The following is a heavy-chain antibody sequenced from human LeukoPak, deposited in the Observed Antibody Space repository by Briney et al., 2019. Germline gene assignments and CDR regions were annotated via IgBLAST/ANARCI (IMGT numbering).Heavy chain of an antibody. CDR2: INPSGGSA. J-gene: IGHJ4*02. D-gene: IGHD4-23*01. CDR1: AYTFTSYY. CDR3: ARFPYGGNSPADY. Sequence: GASVKVSCKASAYTFTSYYMHWVRQAPGQGLEWMGIINPSGGSATYAQKFQGRVTMTRDTSTSTAYMELSSLRSEDTAVYYCARFPYGGNSPADYWGQGTLVTVSS. V-gene: IGHV1-46*01.